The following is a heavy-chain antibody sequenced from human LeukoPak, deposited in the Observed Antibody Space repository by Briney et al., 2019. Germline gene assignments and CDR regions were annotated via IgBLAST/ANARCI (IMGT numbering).Heavy chain of an antibody. CDR3: AREGPINSSGWYSGY. CDR1: GGSISSSNW. D-gene: IGHD6-19*01. V-gene: IGHV4-4*02. Sequence: SETLSLTCAVPGGSISSSNWWSWVRQPPGKGLEWIGEIYHSGSTNYNPSLKSRVTISVDKSKNQFSLKLSSVTAADTAVYYCAREGPINSSGWYSGYWGQGTLVTVSS. J-gene: IGHJ4*02. CDR2: IYHSGST.